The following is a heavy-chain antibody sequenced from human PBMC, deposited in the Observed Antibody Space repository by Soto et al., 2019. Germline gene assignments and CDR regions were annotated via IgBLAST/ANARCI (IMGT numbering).Heavy chain of an antibody. CDR2: IYSGGTT. D-gene: IGHD3-22*01. Sequence: EVQLVESGGGLVQPGGSLRLSWAASGFTVSSNYLSWVRRAPGEGLEWVSVIYSGGTTYYADSGKGRFTISRDNSKNTLYLQMNSLRAEDTAVYYCARNGDSSDYRGWFDPWGQGTLVTVSS. V-gene: IGHV3-66*01. CDR1: GFTVSSNY. J-gene: IGHJ5*02. CDR3: ARNGDSSDYRGWFDP.